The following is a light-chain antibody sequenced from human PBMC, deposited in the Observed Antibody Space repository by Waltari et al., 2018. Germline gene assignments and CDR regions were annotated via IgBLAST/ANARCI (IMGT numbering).Light chain of an antibody. V-gene: IGLV1-44*01. CDR1: ASNIGNNL. Sequence: QSVLTQPPSVSGTPGQRVTISCSGIASNIGNNLVNWYQRFPGKAPKLLIYRSDQRPSGAPDRFSGSKSGTAASRASSGLQAEDEADYYCAAWDDSLSGRWVFGGGTKVTVL. CDR2: RSD. J-gene: IGLJ3*02. CDR3: AAWDDSLSGRWV.